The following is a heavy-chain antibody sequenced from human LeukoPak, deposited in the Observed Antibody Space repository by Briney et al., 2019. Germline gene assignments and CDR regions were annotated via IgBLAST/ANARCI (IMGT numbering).Heavy chain of an antibody. Sequence: GGSLRLSCAASGFTFSSYAMSWVRQAPGKGLEWVSAISGSGGSTYYADSVKGRFTISRDNSKNTLYLQMNSLRAEDTAVYYCAKDHWYSSGWYEDYWGQGTLVTVSS. D-gene: IGHD6-19*01. CDR2: ISGSGGST. V-gene: IGHV3-23*01. CDR1: GFTFSSYA. CDR3: AKDHWYSSGWYEDY. J-gene: IGHJ4*02.